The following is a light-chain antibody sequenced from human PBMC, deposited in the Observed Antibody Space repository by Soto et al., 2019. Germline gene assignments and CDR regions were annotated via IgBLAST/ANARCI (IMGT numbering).Light chain of an antibody. V-gene: IGLV2-14*01. Sequence: QSALIQPASVSGSPGQSITISCTGTSSDVGAYNHVSWYHQHPGKAPKLMIYDVSNRPSGVSKRFFGAKSGNTASLTISGLQAEDEADYHCRSYTSTNPLVFGGGTKVPVL. CDR2: DVS. J-gene: IGLJ2*01. CDR3: RSYTSTNPLV. CDR1: SSDVGAYNH.